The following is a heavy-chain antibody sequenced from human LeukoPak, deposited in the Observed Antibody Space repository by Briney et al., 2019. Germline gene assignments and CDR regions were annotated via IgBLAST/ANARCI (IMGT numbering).Heavy chain of an antibody. J-gene: IGHJ4*02. V-gene: IGHV5-51*01. CDR3: ARTYVWGSYRPYYFDY. CDR1: GCRFTSYW. D-gene: IGHD3-16*02. CDR2: IYPGDSDT. Sequence: GESLKISCKGSGCRFTSYWIGWVRQLPGKGLEWMGIIYPGDSDTRYSPSFQGQVTISADKSISTAYLQWSSLKASDTAMYYCARTYVWGSYRPYYFDYWGQGTLVTVSS.